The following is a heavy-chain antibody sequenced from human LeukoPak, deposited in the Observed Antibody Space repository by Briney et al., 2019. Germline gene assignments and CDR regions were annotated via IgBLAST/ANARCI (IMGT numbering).Heavy chain of an antibody. D-gene: IGHD2-21*01. CDR1: GFTFSSYW. Sequence: GGSLRLSCAASGFTFSSYWMSWVRQAPGKGLEWVSYISSSSSYTNYADSVKGRFTISRDNAKNSLYLQMNSLRAEDTAVYYCARIDVARYYFDYWGQGTLVTVSS. V-gene: IGHV3-11*03. CDR2: ISSSSSYT. J-gene: IGHJ4*02. CDR3: ARIDVARYYFDY.